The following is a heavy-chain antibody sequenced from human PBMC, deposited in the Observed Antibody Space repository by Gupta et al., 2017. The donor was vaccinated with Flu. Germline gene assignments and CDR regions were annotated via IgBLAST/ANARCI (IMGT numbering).Heavy chain of an antibody. J-gene: IGHJ4*02. CDR3: VRANYGFDY. CDR1: GFTFRDYY. D-gene: IGHD4-17*01. CDR2: IVGGGSPV. Sequence: SGFTFRDYYMAWIRQDPGKGLEWVAYIVGGGSPVYYADSVKGRFTISRDNAKNSLNLQMNSLRAEDTAVYDGVRANYGFDYWGQGTRVTVSS. V-gene: IGHV3-11*01.